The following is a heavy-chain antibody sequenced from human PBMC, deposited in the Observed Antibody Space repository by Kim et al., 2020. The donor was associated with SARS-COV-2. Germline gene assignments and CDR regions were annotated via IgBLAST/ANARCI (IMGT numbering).Heavy chain of an antibody. Sequence: GGSLRLSCAASGFTFSSYSMNWVRQAPGKGLEWVSSISSSSSYIYYADSVKGRFTISRDNAKNSLYLQMNSLRAEDTAVYYCARDLWWELLDYYYYGMDVWGQGTTVTVSS. D-gene: IGHD1-26*01. J-gene: IGHJ6*02. V-gene: IGHV3-21*01. CDR1: GFTFSSYS. CDR2: ISSSSSYI. CDR3: ARDLWWELLDYYYYGMDV.